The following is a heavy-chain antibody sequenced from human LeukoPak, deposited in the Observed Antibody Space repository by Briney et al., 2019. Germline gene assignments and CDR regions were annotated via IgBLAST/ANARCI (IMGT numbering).Heavy chain of an antibody. D-gene: IGHD6-13*01. V-gene: IGHV3-30-3*01. CDR3: ARDTSSWSH. Sequence: GGSLRLSCAASGFTISSYAMHWVRQAPGKGLEWVAVISYDGSNKYYADSVKGRFTISRDNSKNTLYLQMNSLRAEDTAVYYCARDTSSWSHWGQGTLVTVSS. CDR1: GFTISSYA. J-gene: IGHJ4*02. CDR2: ISYDGSNK.